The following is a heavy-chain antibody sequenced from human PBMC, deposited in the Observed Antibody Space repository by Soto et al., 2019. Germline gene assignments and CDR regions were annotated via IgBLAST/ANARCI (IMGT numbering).Heavy chain of an antibody. J-gene: IGHJ6*02. CDR2: INPNSGGT. Sequence: GASVKVSCKASGYTFTGYYMHWVRQAPGQGLEWMGWINPNSGGTNYAQKFQGRVTMTRDTSISTAYMELSRLRSDDTAVYYCAVAYCGGDCYPRGENYYYYGMDVWGQGTTVTVS. CDR1: GYTFTGYY. CDR3: AVAYCGGDCYPRGENYYYYGMDV. D-gene: IGHD2-21*02. V-gene: IGHV1-2*02.